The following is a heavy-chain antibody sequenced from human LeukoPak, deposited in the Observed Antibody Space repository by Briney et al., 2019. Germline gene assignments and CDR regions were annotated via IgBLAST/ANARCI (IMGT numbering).Heavy chain of an antibody. Sequence: ASVKVSCKASGGTFSSYAISWVRQAPGQGLEWMGGIIPIFGTANYAQKFQGRVTITADESTSTAYMELSSLRSEDTAVYYCARVPQSAYGNYDYYYYYYMDVWGKGTTVTVSS. V-gene: IGHV1-69*13. CDR1: GGTFSSYA. CDR3: ARVPQSAYGNYDYYYYYYMDV. CDR2: IIPIFGTA. J-gene: IGHJ6*03. D-gene: IGHD4-11*01.